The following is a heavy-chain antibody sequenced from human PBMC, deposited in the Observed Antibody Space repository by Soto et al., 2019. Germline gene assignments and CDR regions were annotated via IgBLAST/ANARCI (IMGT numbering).Heavy chain of an antibody. J-gene: IGHJ4*02. CDR2: FIPVYRTL. Sequence: SVKVSCKASGGSFGKSAINWVRKTPGQGLEWLGGFIPVYRTLNYAQKFQGRVTITADESTGTAYMTLSSLASDDTAVYYCATGVIWIGYFTVDSWGQGTRVTVSS. V-gene: IGHV1-69*13. CDR3: ATGVIWIGYFTVDS. D-gene: IGHD3-3*01. CDR1: GGSFGKSA.